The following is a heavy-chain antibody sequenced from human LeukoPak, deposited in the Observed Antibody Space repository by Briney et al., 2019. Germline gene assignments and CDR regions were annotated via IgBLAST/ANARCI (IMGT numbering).Heavy chain of an antibody. V-gene: IGHV5-10-1*01. CDR2: IDPSDSYT. CDR1: GYSFSAYY. D-gene: IGHD3-9*01. J-gene: IGHJ5*02. Sequence: GESLRISCEASGYSFSAYYTTWERQMPGKGLEWMGRIDPSDSYTIYSPSFQGHVTISADKSINTAYLQWNSLRASDTATYYCARRHYDSLTANSWFDPWGQGTLVTVSS. CDR3: ARRHYDSLTANSWFDP.